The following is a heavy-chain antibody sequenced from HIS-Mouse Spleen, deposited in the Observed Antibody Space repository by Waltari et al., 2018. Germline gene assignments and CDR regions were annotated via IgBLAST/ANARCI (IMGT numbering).Heavy chain of an antibody. V-gene: IGHV4-39*07. J-gene: IGHJ2*01. CDR3: AREIPYSSSWYDWYFDL. CDR2: IYYIGSP. CDR1: GGSISSSSYY. D-gene: IGHD6-13*01. Sequence: QLQLQESGPGLVKPPETLSFTCTVSGGSISSSSYYWGWIRQPPGKGVEWIGSIYYIGSPYYNPYLKSRVTISVDTSKNQFSLKLSSVTAADTAVYYCAREIPYSSSWYDWYFDLWGRGTLVTVSS.